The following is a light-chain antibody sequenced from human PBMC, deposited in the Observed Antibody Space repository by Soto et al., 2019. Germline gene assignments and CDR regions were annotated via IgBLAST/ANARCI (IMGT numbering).Light chain of an antibody. J-gene: IGKJ1*01. CDR1: QSVSSN. CDR2: GAS. V-gene: IGKV3-15*01. CDR3: QHCNSYPEA. Sequence: EIVLTQSPGTLSLSPGERATLSGRASQSVSSNLAWYQQKPGQAPRLLIYGASTRATGIPARFSGSGSGTEFTLTISSLQPDDFATYYCQHCNSYPEAFGQGTKVDI.